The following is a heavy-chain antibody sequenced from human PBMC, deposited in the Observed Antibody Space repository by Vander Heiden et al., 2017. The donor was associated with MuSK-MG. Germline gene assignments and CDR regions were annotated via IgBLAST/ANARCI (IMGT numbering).Heavy chain of an antibody. CDR1: GGSISSGSHY. D-gene: IGHD5-18*01. CDR3: ARDLYSYGYGYFDY. CDR2: IYTTGST. V-gene: IGHV4-61*02. Sequence: QVQLQESGPGLVKPSQTLSLTCTVPGGSISSGSHYWSWIRQPAGKGLDWIGRIYTTGSTSYNPSLKSRVTMSVDTSKNQFSLKLSSVTAADTAMYYCARDLYSYGYGYFDYWGQGTLVTVSS. J-gene: IGHJ4*02.